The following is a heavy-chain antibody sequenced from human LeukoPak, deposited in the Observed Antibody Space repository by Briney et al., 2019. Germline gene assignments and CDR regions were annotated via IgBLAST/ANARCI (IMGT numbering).Heavy chain of an antibody. CDR2: IYAGGST. V-gene: IGHV3-53*01. J-gene: IGHJ5*02. D-gene: IGHD5/OR15-5a*01. CDR3: ARASALRNNWLDP. CDR1: GFTVNSNF. Sequence: PGGSLRLSCAVSGFTVNSNFMSWVRQAPGKGLEWVAAIYAGGSTYYEDSVKGRFTIFRDNSKNTVYLQMNSLRAEDTAVYYCARASALRNNWLDPWGQGTLVTVSS.